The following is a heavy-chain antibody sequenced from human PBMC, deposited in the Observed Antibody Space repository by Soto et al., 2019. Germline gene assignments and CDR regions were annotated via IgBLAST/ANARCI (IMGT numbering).Heavy chain of an antibody. Sequence: GGSLRLSCAVSGFTFTNAWMTWVRQAPGKGLEWVSVISGSGGSTYYADSVKGRFTISRDNFKNTLYLQMNSLRAEDTAVYYCAKVPATTVTPDAFDIWGQGTMVTVSS. CDR3: AKVPATTVTPDAFDI. J-gene: IGHJ3*02. V-gene: IGHV3-23*01. CDR1: GFTFTNAW. CDR2: ISGSGGST. D-gene: IGHD4-17*01.